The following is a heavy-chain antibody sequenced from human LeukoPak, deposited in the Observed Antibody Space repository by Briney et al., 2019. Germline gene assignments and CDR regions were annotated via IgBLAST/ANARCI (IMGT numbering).Heavy chain of an antibody. J-gene: IGHJ4*02. CDR2: IYDGGDT. CDR1: GFIASSKY. V-gene: IGHV3-53*01. Sequence: GGSLRLSCAVSGFIASSKYMSWVRQAPGKGLEWVSIIYDGGDTFYADSVKGRFTISRDNSKNTLYLQMNSLRAEDTAVYYCVSDQTSPHGAGYWGQGTLVTVSS. CDR3: VSDQTSPHGAGY. D-gene: IGHD3-10*01.